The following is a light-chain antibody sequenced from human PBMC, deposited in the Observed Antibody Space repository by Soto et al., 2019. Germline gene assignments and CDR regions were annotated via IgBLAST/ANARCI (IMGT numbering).Light chain of an antibody. Sequence: GDRVTITCRASQSISSWLAWYQQKPGKAPKLLIYDASSLESGVPSRFSDSGSGTEFTLTISSLQPDDFATYYCQQYNSYLFTFGPGTKVDIK. CDR1: QSISSW. J-gene: IGKJ3*01. CDR3: QQYNSYLFT. V-gene: IGKV1-5*01. CDR2: DAS.